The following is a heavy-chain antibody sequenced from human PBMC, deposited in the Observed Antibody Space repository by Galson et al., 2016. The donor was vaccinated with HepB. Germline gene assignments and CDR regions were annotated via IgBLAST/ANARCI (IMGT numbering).Heavy chain of an antibody. CDR1: GFTFSSHA. Sequence: SLRLSCAASGFTFSSHAMAWVRQAPGKGLEWVTGINPSGDTISYAESVKGRFTISRDNARNTLNLQMNSLRAEDTALYYCSKDYIGTLPESLDIWCQGTMVTVSS. CDR3: SKDYIGTLPESLDI. V-gene: IGHV3-23*01. D-gene: IGHD2-15*01. CDR2: INPSGDTI. J-gene: IGHJ3*02.